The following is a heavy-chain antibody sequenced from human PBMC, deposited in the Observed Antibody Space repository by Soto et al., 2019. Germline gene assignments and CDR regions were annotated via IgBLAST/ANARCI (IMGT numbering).Heavy chain of an antibody. CDR3: AAVLGHGATAFNI. J-gene: IGHJ3*02. V-gene: IGHV5-51*01. CDR2: IYPSDSDT. Sequence: PGASLKISCKGSVYKFAAYWIAWVRQLPGKGLDLMGVIYPSDSDTRYSPSSQGQVTISADKSITTAHLQWSSLKASDTTMYYGAAVLGHGATAFNIWGQGTMVTASS. CDR1: VYKFAAYW.